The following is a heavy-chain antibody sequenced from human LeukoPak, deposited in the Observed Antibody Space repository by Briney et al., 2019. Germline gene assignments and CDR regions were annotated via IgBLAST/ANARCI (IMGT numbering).Heavy chain of an antibody. J-gene: IGHJ4*02. CDR2: INHSGST. CDR1: GGSFSGYY. V-gene: IGHV4-34*01. D-gene: IGHD6-6*01. CDR3: ARRVGIAARLTPYDY. Sequence: SETLSLTCAVYGGSFSGYYWSWIRQPPGKGLECIGEINHSGSTNYNPSLKSRVTISVDTSKNQFSLKLSSVTAADTDVYYCARRVGIAARLTPYDYWGQGTLVTVSS.